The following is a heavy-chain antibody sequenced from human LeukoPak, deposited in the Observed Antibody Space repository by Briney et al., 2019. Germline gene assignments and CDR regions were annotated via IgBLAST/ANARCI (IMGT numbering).Heavy chain of an antibody. CDR3: ARDADYDLLTGYRPSRAFDV. V-gene: IGHV1-2*02. Sequence: ASVKVSCKASGYIFSGYYLHCVRQAPGQGLEWMGWINPNTGGTNFAQKFQGRVTMTRDTSISTAYMELSRLRSDDTAVYYCARDADYDLLTGYRPSRAFDVWGPGTMVTVSS. CDR1: GYIFSGYY. D-gene: IGHD3-9*01. J-gene: IGHJ3*01. CDR2: INPNTGGT.